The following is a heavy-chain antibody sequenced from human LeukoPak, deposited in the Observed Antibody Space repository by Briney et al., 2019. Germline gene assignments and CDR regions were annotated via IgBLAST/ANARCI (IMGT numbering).Heavy chain of an antibody. CDR1: GGSISSYY. CDR3: ARGTATHVFDY. V-gene: IGHV4-59*08. CDR2: IYYSGST. J-gene: IGHJ4*02. Sequence: SETLSLTCTVSGGSISSYYWSWIRQPPGKGLEWIGYIYYSGSTNYNPSLKSRVTTSVDTSKNQFSLKLSSVTAADTAVYYCARGTATHVFDYWGQGTLVTVSS.